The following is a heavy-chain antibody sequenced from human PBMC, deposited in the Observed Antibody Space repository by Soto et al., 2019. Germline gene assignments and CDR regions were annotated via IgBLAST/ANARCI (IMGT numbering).Heavy chain of an antibody. D-gene: IGHD6-13*01. CDR2: IVPIYRTA. Sequence: SVKVSCKASGGTFSSYRFNWVRQARGQGLEWLGGIVPIYRTADYAQKFQGRVTITADESTRTVYMELSSLKSQDTALYYCARDSGAKLSSSWGQGTPVTVSS. V-gene: IGHV1-69*13. J-gene: IGHJ4*02. CDR1: GGTFSSYR. CDR3: ARDSGAKLSSS.